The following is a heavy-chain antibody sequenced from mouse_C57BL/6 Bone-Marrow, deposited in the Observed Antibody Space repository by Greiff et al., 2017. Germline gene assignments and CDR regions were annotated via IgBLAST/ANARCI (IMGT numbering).Heavy chain of an antibody. D-gene: IGHD1-1*01. V-gene: IGHV2-9-1*01. J-gene: IGHJ2*01. CDR2: IWTGGGT. CDR1: GFSLTSYA. CDR3: ARNPYYGSVYFDY. Sequence: VQVVESGPGLVAPSQSLSITCTVSGFSLTSYAISWVRQPPGTGLEWLGVIWTGGGTNYNSALKSRLSISKDNSKSQVFLKMNSLQTDDTARYYCARNPYYGSVYFDYWGQGTTLTVSS.